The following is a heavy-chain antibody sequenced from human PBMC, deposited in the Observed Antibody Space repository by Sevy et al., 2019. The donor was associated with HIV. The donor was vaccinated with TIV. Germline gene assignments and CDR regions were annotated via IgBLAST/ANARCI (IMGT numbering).Heavy chain of an antibody. J-gene: IGHJ6*02. D-gene: IGHD4-17*01. CDR3: ARDHVKDGDLGDYYYYAFDV. CDR2: ISGSDSTI. V-gene: IGHV3-11*01. Sequence: GGSLRLSCAASGFTFSDYYMSWIRQAPGKGLEWISYISGSDSTIYYADSVKGRFTISRDNARNSVYLQMNSLRAEDTAVYYCARDHVKDGDLGDYYYYAFDVWGQGTTVTVSS. CDR1: GFTFSDYY.